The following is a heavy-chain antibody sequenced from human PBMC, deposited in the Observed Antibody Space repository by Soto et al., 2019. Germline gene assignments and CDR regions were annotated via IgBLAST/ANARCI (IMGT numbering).Heavy chain of an antibody. CDR3: SGCSGGACHKNYGMDV. D-gene: IGHD2-15*01. Sequence: EVHLVESGGGLVKPGGSLRLSCAVSGFTFSSCTMNWVRQAPGKGLEWVSSISPSSGHIYYADSVKGRFTISRDNAKNSLLLQMNRPRGEDTAVYYCSGCSGGACHKNYGMDVWGQGTTVTVSS. CDR1: GFTFSSCT. CDR2: ISPSSGHI. J-gene: IGHJ6*02. V-gene: IGHV3-21*06.